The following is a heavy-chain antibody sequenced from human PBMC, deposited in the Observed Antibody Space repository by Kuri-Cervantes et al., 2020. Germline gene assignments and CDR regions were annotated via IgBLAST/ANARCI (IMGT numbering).Heavy chain of an antibody. J-gene: IGHJ6*03. V-gene: IGHV1-58*01. CDR1: GFTFTSSA. D-gene: IGHD4-17*01. CDR3: ANYGDQRNYYYYYYMDV. CDR2: IVVGSGNT. Sequence: SVKVSCKASGFTFTSSAVQWVRQARGQRLEWIGWIVVGSGNTNYAQKFQERVTMTRDTSTSTVYMELSSLRSEDTAVYYCANYGDQRNYYYYYYMDVWGKGTTVTVSS.